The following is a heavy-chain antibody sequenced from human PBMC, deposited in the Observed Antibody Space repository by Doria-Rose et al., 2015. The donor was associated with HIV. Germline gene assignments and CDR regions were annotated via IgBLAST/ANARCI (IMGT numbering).Heavy chain of an antibody. V-gene: IGHV4-4*09. Sequence: QVQLQESGPGLVKPAETLSLTCTVSGGSISSYYWNWIRQPPGKGLEWIGYIYSSGSTHYNSSLKSRVPISIDTPKTQSPRRLGSVTAADTAVYYCARFRPSREIYYSLDVWGKGTTVTVSS. CDR3: ARFRPSREIYYSLDV. D-gene: IGHD3-10*01. J-gene: IGHJ6*03. CDR1: GGSISSYY. CDR2: IYSSGST.